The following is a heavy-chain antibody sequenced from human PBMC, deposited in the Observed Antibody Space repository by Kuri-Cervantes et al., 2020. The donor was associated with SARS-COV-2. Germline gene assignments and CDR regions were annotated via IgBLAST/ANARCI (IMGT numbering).Heavy chain of an antibody. Sequence: ASVKVSCKASGYTFTSYAMHWVRQAPGQRLEWMGWINAGNGNTKYSQKFQGRVTITRVTSASTAYMELSSLRSEDTAVYYCARDGNNWNYYYYYMDVWGKGTMVTVSS. CDR3: ARDGNNWNYYYYYMDV. D-gene: IGHD1-20*01. CDR1: GYTFTSYA. J-gene: IGHJ6*03. V-gene: IGHV1-3*01. CDR2: INAGNGNT.